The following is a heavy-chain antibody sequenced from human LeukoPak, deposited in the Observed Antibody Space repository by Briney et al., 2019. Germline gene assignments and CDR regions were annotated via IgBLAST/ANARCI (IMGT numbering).Heavy chain of an antibody. J-gene: IGHJ4*02. CDR2: IIPIFGTA. D-gene: IGHD2-15*01. CDR3: ARMQGYAYSDY. Sequence: SVKVSCKASGGSFSRYAISWVRQAPGQGLEWMGGIIPIFGTANYAQKFQGRVTITADESTGTVYMELRSLRSEDTAVYYCARMQGYAYSDYWGQGTLVTVSS. V-gene: IGHV1-69*01. CDR1: GGSFSRYA.